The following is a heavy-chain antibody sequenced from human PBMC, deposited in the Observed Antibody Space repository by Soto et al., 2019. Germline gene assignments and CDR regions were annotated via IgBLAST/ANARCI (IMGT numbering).Heavy chain of an antibody. CDR3: ARSYYDILTGYYTYYYYYYMDV. V-gene: IGHV3-23*01. D-gene: IGHD3-9*01. Sequence: GGSLRLSCAASGFTFSSYAMSWVRQAPGKGLEWVSAISGSGGSTYYADSVKGRFTISRDNSKNTLYLQMNSLRAEDTAVYYCARSYYDILTGYYTYYYYYYMDVWGKGTTVTVSS. CDR2: ISGSGGST. CDR1: GFTFSSYA. J-gene: IGHJ6*03.